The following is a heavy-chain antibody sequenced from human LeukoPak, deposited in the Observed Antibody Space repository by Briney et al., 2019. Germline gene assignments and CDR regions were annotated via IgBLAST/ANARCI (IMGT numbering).Heavy chain of an antibody. D-gene: IGHD6-19*01. J-gene: IGHJ4*02. Sequence: GGSLRLSCAASGFTFSTYGVYWVRQAPGKGLEWVSSNSGGSSYYADSVKGRFTISRDNSKNTLYLQMNSLRAEDTAVYYCAKDLGSSGWYIDYWGQGTLDTVSS. CDR3: AKDLGSSGWYIDY. CDR1: GFTFSTYG. V-gene: IGHV3-23*01. CDR2: NSGGSS.